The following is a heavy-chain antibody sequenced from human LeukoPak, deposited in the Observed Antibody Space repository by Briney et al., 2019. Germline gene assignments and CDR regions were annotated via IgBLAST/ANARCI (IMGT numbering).Heavy chain of an antibody. V-gene: IGHV4-34*01. CDR2: INHSGST. J-gene: IGHJ4*02. CDR1: GGSFSGYY. CDR3: ARGPTLLWFGELRIKPYYFDY. Sequence: KTSETLSLTCAVYGGSFSGYYWSWIRHPPGKGLEWIGEINHSGSTNYNPSLKSRVTISVDTSKNQFSLKLSSVTAADTAVYYCARGPTLLWFGELRIKPYYFDYWGQGTQATVSS. D-gene: IGHD3-10*01.